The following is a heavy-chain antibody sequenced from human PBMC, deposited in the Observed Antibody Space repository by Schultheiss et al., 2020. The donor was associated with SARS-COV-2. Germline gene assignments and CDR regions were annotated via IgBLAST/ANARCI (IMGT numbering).Heavy chain of an antibody. V-gene: IGHV4-61*08. CDR3: ARDDGSSGIADH. CDR2: IYYSGST. D-gene: IGHD3-22*01. CDR1: GGSISSGGYY. Sequence: SETLSLTCTVSGGSISSGGYYWSWIRQHPGKGLEWIGYIYYSGSTNYNPSLKSRVTISVDTSKNQFSLKLSSVTAADTAVYYCARDDGSSGIADHWGQGTLVTVSS. J-gene: IGHJ4*02.